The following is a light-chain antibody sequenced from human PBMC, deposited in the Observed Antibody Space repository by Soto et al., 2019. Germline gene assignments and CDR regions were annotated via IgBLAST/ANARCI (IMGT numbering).Light chain of an antibody. CDR3: QQYIRGPLT. V-gene: IGKV3-15*01. Sequence: EMVVTQSPATLSVSPGERATLFCRASQDVSSNLAWYQQKPGQAPSPLIYGASTRATGTPARFSGSGSGTEFSLTISSLQYEDYAVYFCQQYIRGPLTFGGGTKVES. CDR1: QDVSSN. CDR2: GAS. J-gene: IGKJ4*01.